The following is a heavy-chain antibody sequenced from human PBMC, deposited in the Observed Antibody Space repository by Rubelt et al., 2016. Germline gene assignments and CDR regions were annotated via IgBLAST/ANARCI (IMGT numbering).Heavy chain of an antibody. D-gene: IGHD6-19*01. CDR2: FDTEDGET. CDR3: ATSSGYSSGWGAFDI. J-gene: IGHJ3*02. CDR1: GYTFTELS. Sequence: QVQLVQSGAEVKKPGASVKVSCKVSGYTFTELSMHWVRQAPGQGLEWTGGFDTEDGETIYAQRFQGKVTMTGDTAAGSAYMELNRLTPDDTAGYYCATSSGYSSGWGAFDIWGQGTMVTVSS. V-gene: IGHV1-24*01.